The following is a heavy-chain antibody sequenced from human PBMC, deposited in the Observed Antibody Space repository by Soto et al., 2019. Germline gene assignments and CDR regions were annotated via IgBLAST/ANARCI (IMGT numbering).Heavy chain of an antibody. CDR3: TREFVTSKCFIDN. J-gene: IGHJ4*02. CDR2: ISFDGGIR. CDR1: GFTFSAYS. Sequence: QVQVTESGGGVVQPGGSLRLSCTTSGFTFSAYSMHWFRQAPGKGLEWVAVISFDGGIRNYADSVKGLFTISRDNSSNTLDLQMSSLRLEVTALYYCTREFVTSKCFIDNWGQGIMVAVSS. D-gene: IGHD2-21*01. V-gene: IGHV3-30*14.